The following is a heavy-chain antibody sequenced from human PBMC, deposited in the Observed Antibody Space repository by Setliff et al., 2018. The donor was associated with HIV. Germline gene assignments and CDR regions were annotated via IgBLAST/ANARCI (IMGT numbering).Heavy chain of an antibody. CDR2: ILASGDT. Sequence: SETLSLTCTVSDASINSYYWNWIRQPPGKGLEWIGFILASGDTKYNPSLQSRVSMSIDTSKNQFSLKLRSVTAADTAIYNCARRIDNSGTVPDQNWLDPWGQGSPVTVSS. J-gene: IGHJ5*02. CDR1: DASINSYY. D-gene: IGHD3-10*01. CDR3: ARRIDNSGTVPDQNWLDP. V-gene: IGHV4-4*09.